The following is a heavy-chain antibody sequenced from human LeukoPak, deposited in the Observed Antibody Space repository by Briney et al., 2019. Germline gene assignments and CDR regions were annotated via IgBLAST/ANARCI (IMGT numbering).Heavy chain of an antibody. CDR3: AREWNPPQLGYTMVRGPPLY. Sequence: ASVKVSCKASGYTFTGYYMHWVRQAPGQGLEWMGWINPNSGGTNYAQKFQGRVTMTRDTSISTAYMELSRLRSDDTAVYYCAREWNPPQLGYTMVRGPPLYWGQGTLVTVSS. CDR2: INPNSGGT. D-gene: IGHD3-10*01. V-gene: IGHV1-2*02. J-gene: IGHJ4*02. CDR1: GYTFTGYY.